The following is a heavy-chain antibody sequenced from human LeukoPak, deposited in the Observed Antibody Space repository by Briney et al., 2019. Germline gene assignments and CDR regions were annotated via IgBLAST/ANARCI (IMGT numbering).Heavy chain of an antibody. CDR2: ISGSGGST. J-gene: IGHJ4*02. CDR1: GFTFSSYA. V-gene: IGHV3-23*01. D-gene: IGHD4-17*01. CDR3: AKDVTTSGTTRFDY. Sequence: GGSLRLSCAASGFTFSSYAMNWVRQAPGKGLEWVSVISGSGGSTYLADSVKGRFTISRDNSKKTLYLQMYSLRAEDTAVYYCAKDVTTSGTTRFDYWGQGTLVTVSS.